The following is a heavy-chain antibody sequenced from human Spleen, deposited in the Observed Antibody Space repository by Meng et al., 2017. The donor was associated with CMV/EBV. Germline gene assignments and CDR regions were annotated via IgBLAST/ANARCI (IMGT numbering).Heavy chain of an antibody. J-gene: IGHJ5*02. CDR2: IRYDGSNK. Sequence: SVFTFSSYGMHWVRQAPGKGLEWVAFIRYDGSNKYYADSVKSRFTISRDNSKNTLYLQMNSLRAEDTAVYYCAKAPYSGSYWRWFDPWGQGTLVTVSS. V-gene: IGHV3-30*02. D-gene: IGHD1-26*01. CDR3: AKAPYSGSYWRWFDP. CDR1: VFTFSSYG.